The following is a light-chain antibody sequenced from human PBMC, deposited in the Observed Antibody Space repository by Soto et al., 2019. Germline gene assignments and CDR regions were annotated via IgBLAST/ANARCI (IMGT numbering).Light chain of an antibody. Sequence: QSVLTQPPSVSEAPGQRVSISCSGSRSNSGNSAVNWYQQLPGKAPKLLIYYDDLRPSGVSDRFSGSKSGTSASLAISGLQSEDEADYYCAAWDDTLNGPVFGGGTKLTVL. V-gene: IGLV1-36*01. CDR3: AAWDDTLNGPV. CDR1: RSNSGNSA. J-gene: IGLJ2*01. CDR2: YDD.